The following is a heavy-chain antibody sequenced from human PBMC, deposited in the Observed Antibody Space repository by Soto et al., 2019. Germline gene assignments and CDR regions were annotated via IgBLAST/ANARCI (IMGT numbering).Heavy chain of an antibody. V-gene: IGHV4-59*01. CDR2: IYYSGST. J-gene: IGHJ5*02. CDR1: GGSISSYY. D-gene: IGHD5-18*01. Sequence: SETLSLTCTVSGGSISSYYWSWIRQPPGKGLEWIGYIYYSGSTNYNPSLKSRVTISVDTSKNQFSLKLSSVTAADTAVYYCAREGEYSYGPHWFDPWGQGTLVTSPQ. CDR3: AREGEYSYGPHWFDP.